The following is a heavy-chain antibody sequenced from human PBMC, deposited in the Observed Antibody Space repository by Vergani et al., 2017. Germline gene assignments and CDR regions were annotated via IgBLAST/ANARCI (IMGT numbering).Heavy chain of an antibody. Sequence: QVQLQESGPGLVKPSGTLSLTCAVSGGSISSSNWWSWVRQPPGKGLEWIGEIYHSGGTTYNPSLKSRVTISVDKTRNQFSLKLSSVTAADTAVYYCARAYYYDSSGYYLEDDAFDIWGQGTMVTVSS. J-gene: IGHJ3*02. CDR2: IYHSGGT. CDR1: GGSISSSNW. D-gene: IGHD3-22*01. V-gene: IGHV4-4*02. CDR3: ARAYYYDSSGYYLEDDAFDI.